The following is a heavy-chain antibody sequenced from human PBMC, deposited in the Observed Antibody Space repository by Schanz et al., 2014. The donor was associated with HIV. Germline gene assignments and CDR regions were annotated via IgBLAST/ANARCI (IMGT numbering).Heavy chain of an antibody. CDR2: IWHDGSNK. CDR3: ARGGPAAGTYYYYGMDV. V-gene: IGHV3-33*01. J-gene: IGHJ6*02. Sequence: QVQLVESGGGVVQPGRSLRLSCTASGFIFSRYGMYWVRQAPGKGLEWVAVIWHDGSNKYYADSVKGRFSISRDNSKNTVYLQMNSLRAEDTAVYYCARGGPAAGTYYYYGMDVWGQGTLVTVSS. D-gene: IGHD6-13*01. CDR1: GFIFSRYG.